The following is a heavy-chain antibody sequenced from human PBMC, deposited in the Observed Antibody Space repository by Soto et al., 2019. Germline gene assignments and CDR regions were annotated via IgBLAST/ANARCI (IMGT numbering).Heavy chain of an antibody. CDR1: GFTFDDYA. Sequence: EEQLVGSGGGLVQPGRSLRLSCAASGFTFDDYAMHWVRQAPGKGLEWVSGISWNSGSIDYADSVKGRFTISRDNAKNSLSLQMNSLRAEDTALYYCAKNPSGSYLNWYFDLWGRGTLVTVTS. CDR2: ISWNSGSI. CDR3: AKNPSGSYLNWYFDL. V-gene: IGHV3-9*01. D-gene: IGHD1-26*01. J-gene: IGHJ2*01.